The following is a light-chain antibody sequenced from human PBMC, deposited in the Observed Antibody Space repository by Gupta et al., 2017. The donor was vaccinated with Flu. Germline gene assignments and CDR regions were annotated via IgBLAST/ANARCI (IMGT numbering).Light chain of an antibody. J-gene: IGLJ2*01. Sequence: CTLPSGINVGTYRIYWYQQKPGSPPQYLLRYKSDSDKQQGSGVPSRFSGSKDASANAGILLISGLQSEDEADYYCMIWHSSAVVFGGGTKLTVL. CDR3: MIWHSSAVV. CDR2: YKSDSDK. CDR1: SGINVGTYR. V-gene: IGLV5-45*01.